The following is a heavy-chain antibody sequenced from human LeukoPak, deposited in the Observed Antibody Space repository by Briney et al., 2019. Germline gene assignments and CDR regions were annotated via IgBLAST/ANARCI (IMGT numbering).Heavy chain of an antibody. J-gene: IGHJ5*02. CDR1: GGSFSGYY. CDR3: APLTPPHYYYGSGSDGGP. D-gene: IGHD3-10*01. V-gene: IGHV4-34*01. Sequence: PSETLSLTCGVHGGSFSGYYWSWIRQPPRKGLEWIGEINHSGSTNYNPSLKSRVTISVDTSKNQFSLKLSSVTAADTAVYYCAPLTPPHYYYGSGSDGGPGGQGTLVTVSS. CDR2: INHSGST.